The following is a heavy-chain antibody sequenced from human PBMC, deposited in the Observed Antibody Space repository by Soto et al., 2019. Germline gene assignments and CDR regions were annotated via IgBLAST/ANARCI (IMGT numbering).Heavy chain of an antibody. CDR1: GFTFSSYW. V-gene: IGHV3-7*01. D-gene: IGHD3-10*01. CDR3: SRDRRYYYGSGSSENYFDY. Sequence: EVQLVESGGGLVQPGGSLRLSCAASGFTFSSYWMSWVRQAPGKGLEWVANIKQDGSEKYYVDSVKGRFTISRDNAKNSLYLQMNSLRAEDTAVYYCSRDRRYYYGSGSSENYFDYWGQGTLVTVSS. J-gene: IGHJ4*02. CDR2: IKQDGSEK.